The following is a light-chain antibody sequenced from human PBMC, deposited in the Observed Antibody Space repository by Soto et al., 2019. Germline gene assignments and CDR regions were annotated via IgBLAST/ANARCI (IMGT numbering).Light chain of an antibody. Sequence: QSVLTQPPSASGTPGQGVTIFCSGSSSNIGSNIVNWYQQLPGTAPKLLIYSTNQRPSGVPDRFSGSKSGTSASLAISGLQSEDEADYYCAAWDDSQNGPVFGGGTKLTVL. J-gene: IGLJ3*02. V-gene: IGLV1-44*01. CDR1: SSNIGSNI. CDR2: STN. CDR3: AAWDDSQNGPV.